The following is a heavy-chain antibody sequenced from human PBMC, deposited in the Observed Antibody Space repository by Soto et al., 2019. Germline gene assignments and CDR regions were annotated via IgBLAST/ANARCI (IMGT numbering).Heavy chain of an antibody. J-gene: IGHJ5*02. Sequence: ASVKVSCKASGGTFSSYAISWVRQAPGQGLEWMGGIIPIFGTANYAQKFQGRVTITADESTSTAYMELSSLRSEDTAVYYCARSVFRAEGWYNWFDPWGQGTLVTVSS. V-gene: IGHV1-69*13. D-gene: IGHD2-8*01. CDR1: GGTFSSYA. CDR3: ARSVFRAEGWYNWFDP. CDR2: IIPIFGTA.